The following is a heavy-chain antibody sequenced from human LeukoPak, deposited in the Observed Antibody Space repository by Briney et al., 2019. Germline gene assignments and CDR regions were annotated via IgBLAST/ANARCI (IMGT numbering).Heavy chain of an antibody. CDR2: INHSGST. CDR1: GGSSSGYY. CDR3: ARALYGTIDY. D-gene: IGHD3-10*01. V-gene: IGHV4-34*01. J-gene: IGHJ4*02. Sequence: PETLSLTCAVYGGSSSGYYWSWIRQPPGKGLEWIGEINHSGSTNYNPSLKSRVTISVDTSKNQFSLKLSSVTAADTAVYYCARALYGTIDYWGQGTLVTVSS.